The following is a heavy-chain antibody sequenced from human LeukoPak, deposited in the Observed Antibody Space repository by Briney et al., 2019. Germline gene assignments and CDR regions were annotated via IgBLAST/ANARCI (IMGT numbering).Heavy chain of an antibody. Sequence: GGSLRLSCAASGFTFSSYGMHWVRQAPGKGLEWVAFIRYDGSNKYYADSVKGRFTISRDNSKNMLYLQMNSLRAEDTAVYYCAKDRGGDLVVVPAATIFDYWGQGTLVTVSS. D-gene: IGHD2-2*01. J-gene: IGHJ4*02. CDR2: IRYDGSNK. CDR3: AKDRGGDLVVVPAATIFDY. CDR1: GFTFSSYG. V-gene: IGHV3-30*02.